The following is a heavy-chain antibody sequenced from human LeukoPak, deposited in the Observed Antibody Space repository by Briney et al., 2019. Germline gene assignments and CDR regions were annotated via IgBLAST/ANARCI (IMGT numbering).Heavy chain of an antibody. CDR3: AREGVSGSYLGY. J-gene: IGHJ4*02. V-gene: IGHV1-46*01. CDR1: GYSFTSYY. CDR2: INPSGGST. Sequence: GASVKVSRKASGYSFTSYYIHWVRLAPGQGLEWMGVINPSGGSTRYAQKFQDRVTMTRDMSTSTVYMELSSLRSEDTAVYYCAREGVSGSYLGYWGQGTLVTVSS. D-gene: IGHD1-26*01.